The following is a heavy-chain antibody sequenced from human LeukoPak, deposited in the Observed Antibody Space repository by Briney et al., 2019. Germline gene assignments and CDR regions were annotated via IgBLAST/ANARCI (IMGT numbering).Heavy chain of an antibody. CDR2: INHSGST. V-gene: IGHV4-34*01. CDR3: ARVRRLSYYYYYMDV. D-gene: IGHD3-10*01. Sequence: PSETLSLTCAVYGGSFSGYYWSWIRQPPGKGLEWIGEINHSGSTNYNPSLKSRVTISLDTSQNQFSLKLSSVTAADTAVYYCARVRRLSYYYYYMDVWGKGTTVTVSS. J-gene: IGHJ6*03. CDR1: GGSFSGYY.